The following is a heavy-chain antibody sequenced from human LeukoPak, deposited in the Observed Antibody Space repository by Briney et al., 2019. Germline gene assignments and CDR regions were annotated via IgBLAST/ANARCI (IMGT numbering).Heavy chain of an antibody. V-gene: IGHV1-69*05. D-gene: IGHD1-26*01. J-gene: IGHJ4*02. CDR1: GGTFSSYA. Sequence: SVKVSCKASGGTFSSYAISWVRQAPGQGLEWMGGIIPIFGTANYAQKFQGRVTITTDESTSTAYMELSSLGSEDTAVYYCARGIVGATTYYFDYWGQGTLVTVSS. CDR2: IIPIFGTA. CDR3: ARGIVGATTYYFDY.